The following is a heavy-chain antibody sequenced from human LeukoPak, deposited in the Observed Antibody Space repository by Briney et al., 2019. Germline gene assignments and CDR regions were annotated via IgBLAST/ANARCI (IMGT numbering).Heavy chain of an antibody. CDR3: ARGDLWLGH. CDR2: IKSDGSEE. J-gene: IGHJ4*02. V-gene: IGHV3-7*01. Sequence: GGSLRLSCATSGFIFSSYWMCWVRQAPGKGLEWVANIKSDGSEEYYGDSVRGRFTISRDNAKNSLYLQMNSLRVEDTAVYYCARGDLWLGHWGQGSLVTVSS. D-gene: IGHD3-10*01. CDR1: GFIFSSYW.